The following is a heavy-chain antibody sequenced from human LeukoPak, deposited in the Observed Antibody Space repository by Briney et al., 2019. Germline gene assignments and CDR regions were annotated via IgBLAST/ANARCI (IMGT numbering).Heavy chain of an antibody. CDR1: GGSISSGAYY. Sequence: SETLSLTCTVSGGSISSGAYYWSWIRQHPGKGLEWIGYIYYIGSTYYNPSLKSRVTISVDTSKNQFSLKLSSVTAADTAVYYCATFYGSGNYYGSQTGSAADYWGQGTLVTVSS. J-gene: IGHJ4*02. V-gene: IGHV4-31*03. CDR3: ATFYGSGNYYGSQTGSAADY. CDR2: IYYIGST. D-gene: IGHD3-10*01.